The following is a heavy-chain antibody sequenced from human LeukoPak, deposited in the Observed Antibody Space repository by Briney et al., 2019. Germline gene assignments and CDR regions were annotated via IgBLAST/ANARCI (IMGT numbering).Heavy chain of an antibody. D-gene: IGHD6-19*01. CDR1: GYSISSGYY. CDR2: IYHSGST. CDR3: ARGGYSSKDNWFDP. J-gene: IGHJ5*02. V-gene: IGHV4-38-2*02. Sequence: PSETLSLTCTLSGYSISSGYYWGWIRQPPGKGLEWIGSIYHSGSTYYNPSLKSRVTISVDTSKNQFSLKLSSVTAADTAVYYCARGGYSSKDNWFDPWGQGTLVTVSS.